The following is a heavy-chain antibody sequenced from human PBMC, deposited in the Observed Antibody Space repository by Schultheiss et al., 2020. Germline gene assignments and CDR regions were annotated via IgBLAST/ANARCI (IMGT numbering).Heavy chain of an antibody. J-gene: IGHJ4*02. CDR3: ARAPDTYYYGDY. V-gene: IGHV4-4*08. Sequence: SATLSLTCAVSGVSISNNYWSWIRQSPGKGLEWIGYIYTSGSTYYNPSLKSRVTISVDTSKNQFSLKLNSVTAADTAVYYCARAPDTYYYGDYWGQGTLVTVSS. CDR2: IYTSGST. D-gene: IGHD1-14*01. CDR1: GVSISNNY.